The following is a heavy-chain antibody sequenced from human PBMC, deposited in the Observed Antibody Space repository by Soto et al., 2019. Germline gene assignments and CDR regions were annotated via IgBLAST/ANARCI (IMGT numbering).Heavy chain of an antibody. D-gene: IGHD3-16*01. Sequence: GGSLRLSCATSGFTFSSYWMHWVRQDAGKGLLWVSSIRTDGTVTQYADSVKGRFTVSRDNAKNTLYLQMNSLRAEDTAVYYCAKDLSWGQCDYWGQGALVTVSS. V-gene: IGHV3-74*03. CDR1: GFTFSSYW. CDR2: IRTDGTVT. J-gene: IGHJ4*02. CDR3: AKDLSWGQCDY.